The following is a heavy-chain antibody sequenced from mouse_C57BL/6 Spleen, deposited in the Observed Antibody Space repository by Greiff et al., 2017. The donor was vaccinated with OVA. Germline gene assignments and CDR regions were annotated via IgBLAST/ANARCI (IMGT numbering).Heavy chain of an antibody. Sequence: EVMLVESGGGLVKPGGSLKLSCAASGFTFSDYGMHWVRQAPEKGLEWVAYISSGSSTIYYADTVKGRFTIARDNAKNTLFLQMTSLRSEDTAMYYCARSGYAWFAYWGQGTLVTVSA. CDR2: ISSGSSTI. V-gene: IGHV5-17*01. J-gene: IGHJ3*01. CDR1: GFTFSDYG. CDR3: ARSGYAWFAY. D-gene: IGHD2-2*01.